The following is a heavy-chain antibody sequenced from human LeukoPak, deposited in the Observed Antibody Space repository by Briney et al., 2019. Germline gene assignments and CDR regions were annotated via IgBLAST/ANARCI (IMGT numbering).Heavy chain of an antibody. V-gene: IGHV3-15*01. CDR2: IKSKTDGGTT. CDR1: GFTFSNAW. Sequence: GGSLRLSCAASGFTFSNAWMSWVRQAPGKGLEWVGRIKSKTDGGTTDYAAPVKGRFTISRDDSKNTLYLQMNSLKTEDTAVYYCTASITMVRGVIINPYYFDHWGQGTLVTVSS. CDR3: TASITMVRGVIINPYYFDH. D-gene: IGHD3-10*01. J-gene: IGHJ4*02.